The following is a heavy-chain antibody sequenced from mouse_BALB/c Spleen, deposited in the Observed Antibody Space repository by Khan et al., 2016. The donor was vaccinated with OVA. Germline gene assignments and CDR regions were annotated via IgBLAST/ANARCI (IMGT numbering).Heavy chain of an antibody. CDR2: INPHIGET. Sequence: VQLKQSGPELVKPGASVKISRKASGYSFTGYFMNWVMQSHGKSLEWIGRINPHIGETFYNQKFKGKATLTVDESSSTAHMELRSLASEDSAVYYCARIYGSDFDYWGQGTPLTVSS. J-gene: IGHJ2*01. CDR3: ARIYGSDFDY. V-gene: IGHV1-20*02. CDR1: GYSFTGYF. D-gene: IGHD1-1*01.